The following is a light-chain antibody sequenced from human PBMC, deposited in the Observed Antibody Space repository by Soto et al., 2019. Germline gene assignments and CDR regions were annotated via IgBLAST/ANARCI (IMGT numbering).Light chain of an antibody. V-gene: IGKV2-28*01. CDR1: QSLLHSNGYDS. CDR3: MQALQSPPT. CDR2: LGS. Sequence: EIVMPQSPLSLPVTPGEPASISCRSSQSLLHSNGYDSLDWYLQKPGQSPQLLIYLGSNRASGVPARFSGSGSGTDFTLKISRVEADDVGVYYCMQALQSPPTVGQGTKVEIK. J-gene: IGKJ1*01.